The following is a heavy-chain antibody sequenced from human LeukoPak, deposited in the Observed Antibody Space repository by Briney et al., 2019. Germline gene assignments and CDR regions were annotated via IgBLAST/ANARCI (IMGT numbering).Heavy chain of an antibody. CDR1: GYTFTGYY. V-gene: IGHV1-2*02. Sequence: ASVKVSCTASGYTFTGYYMHWVRQAPGQGLEWMGWINPNSGGVNYAQKFQGRVTMTRDTSITTAYMELSRLRSDDTAFYYCARDFNLPGSYYYMDVWGQGTTVTVSS. CDR3: ARDFNLPGSYYYMDV. CDR2: INPNSGGV. D-gene: IGHD1-14*01. J-gene: IGHJ6*02.